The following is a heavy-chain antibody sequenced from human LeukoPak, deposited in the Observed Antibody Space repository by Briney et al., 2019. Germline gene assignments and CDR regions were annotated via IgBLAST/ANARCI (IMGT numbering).Heavy chain of an antibody. D-gene: IGHD7-27*01. CDR3: ARGFRGDNFDY. V-gene: IGHV4-59*08. J-gene: IGHJ4*02. Sequence: SETLSLTCTVSGGSISSYYWGWIRQPPGKGLEWIGTMYHSGSTNYNPSLKSRVTISVDTSKNQFSLKLSSVTAADTAVYFCARGFRGDNFDYWGQGTLVTVSS. CDR2: MYHSGST. CDR1: GGSISSYY.